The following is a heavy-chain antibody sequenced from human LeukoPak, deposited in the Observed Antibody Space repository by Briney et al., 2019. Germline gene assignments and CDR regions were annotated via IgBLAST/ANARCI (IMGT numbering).Heavy chain of an antibody. Sequence: ASVKVSCKPSGYTFTDYHMNWVRQAPGQGLEWMGIISPRGDVTTYAQKFQGRVTMTSDTSTNTVYLEPTSLRAEDTALYYCAKDIRWELQGWFDPWGQGTLVTVSS. CDR1: GYTFTDYH. CDR3: AKDIRWELQGWFDP. J-gene: IGHJ5*02. D-gene: IGHD1-26*01. V-gene: IGHV1-46*01. CDR2: ISPRGDVT.